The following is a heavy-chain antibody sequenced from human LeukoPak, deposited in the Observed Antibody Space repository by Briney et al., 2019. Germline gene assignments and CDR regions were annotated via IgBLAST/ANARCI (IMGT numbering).Heavy chain of an antibody. D-gene: IGHD6-13*01. Sequence: ASVKVSCKASGYTFTSYDINWVRQATGQGLEWMGWMNPNSGGTNYAQKFQGRVTMTRDTSISTAYMELSRLRSDDTAVYYCARGQIAAAGQSEFDPWGQGTLVTVSS. CDR1: GYTFTSYD. CDR2: MNPNSGGT. CDR3: ARGQIAAAGQSEFDP. J-gene: IGHJ5*02. V-gene: IGHV1-2*02.